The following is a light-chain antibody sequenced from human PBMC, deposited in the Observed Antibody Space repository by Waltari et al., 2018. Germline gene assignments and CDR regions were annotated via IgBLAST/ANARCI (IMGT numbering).Light chain of an antibody. CDR2: DVT. Sequence: QSALTQPASVSGSPGQSITISCTGTSSDIGAYTYVSWYQQPPGHAPKLIIYDVTKRPSVVSDRFSGSKSGNTASLTISALQAEDENNYFCSSYTTGRTVVIFGGGTKLTVL. CDR3: SSYTTGRTVVI. CDR1: SSDIGAYTY. J-gene: IGLJ2*01. V-gene: IGLV2-14*03.